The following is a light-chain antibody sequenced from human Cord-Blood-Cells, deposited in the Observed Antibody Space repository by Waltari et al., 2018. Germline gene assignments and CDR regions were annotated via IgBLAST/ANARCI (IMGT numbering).Light chain of an antibody. Sequence: QSALTQPPYASGSPGQSVTISCTGTSSDVGGYNYDSWYQQHPGKAPKLMIYEVSKRPSGVTERFSGSKSGNTASLTVSGLQAEDEADYYCSSYAGSNNWVFGGGTKLTVL. J-gene: IGLJ3*02. CDR3: SSYAGSNNWV. V-gene: IGLV2-8*01. CDR1: SSDVGGYNY. CDR2: EVS.